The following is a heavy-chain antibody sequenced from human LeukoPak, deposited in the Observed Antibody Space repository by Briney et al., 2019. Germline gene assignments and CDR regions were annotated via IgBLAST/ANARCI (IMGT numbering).Heavy chain of an antibody. CDR2: IYHSGST. D-gene: IGHD5-24*01. CDR3: ARMDGYTTGSFDY. J-gene: IGHJ4*02. V-gene: IGHV4-4*02. Sequence: SETLSLTCAVSGGSISSSNWWSWVRQPPGKGLEWIGEIYHSGSTNYNPSLKSRVTISVDKSKNQFSLKLSSVTAADTAVYYCARMDGYTTGSFDYWGQGTLVTVSS. CDR1: GGSISSSNW.